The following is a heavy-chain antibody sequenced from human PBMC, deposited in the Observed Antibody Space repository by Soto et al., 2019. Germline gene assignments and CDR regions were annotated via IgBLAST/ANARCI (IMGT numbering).Heavy chain of an antibody. CDR2: IKQDGSEK. Sequence: GGSLRLSCAASGFTFSSYWMSWVRQAPGKGLEWVANIKQDGSEKYYVDSVKGRFTISRDNAKNSLYLQMNSLRAEDTAVYYCAREWSDPVAEYYYGMDVWGQGTTVTVSS. CDR1: GFTFSSYW. D-gene: IGHD6-19*01. CDR3: AREWSDPVAEYYYGMDV. V-gene: IGHV3-7*05. J-gene: IGHJ6*02.